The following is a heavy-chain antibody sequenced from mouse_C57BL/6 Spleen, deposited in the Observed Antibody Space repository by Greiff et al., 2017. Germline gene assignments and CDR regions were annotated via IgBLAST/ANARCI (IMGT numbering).Heavy chain of an antibody. J-gene: IGHJ4*01. Sequence: VQLQQPGAELVKPGASVKLSCKASGYTFTSYWMHWVKQRPGQGLEWIGMIHPNSGSTNYNETFKSKATLTVDKSSSTTYMQLISLTSEDYAVDYCARSGSGYAMDYWGQGTSVTVSS. CDR1: GYTFTSYW. V-gene: IGHV1-64*01. CDR2: IHPNSGST. CDR3: ARSGSGYAMDY. D-gene: IGHD1-3*01.